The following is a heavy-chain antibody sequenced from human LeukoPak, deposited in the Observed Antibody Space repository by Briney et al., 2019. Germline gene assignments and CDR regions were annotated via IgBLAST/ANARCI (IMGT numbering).Heavy chain of an antibody. CDR3: ARVVGISEQRLVPDNFDY. CDR1: AYTFTSYG. V-gene: IGHV1-18*04. D-gene: IGHD6-13*01. J-gene: IGHJ4*02. Sequence: GASVKVSCKASAYTFTSYGISWVRQAPGQGLEWMGWISAYNGNTNYAQKLQGRVTMTTDTSTSTAYMELRSLRSDDTAVYYCARVVGISEQRLVPDNFDYWGQGTLVTVSS. CDR2: ISAYNGNT.